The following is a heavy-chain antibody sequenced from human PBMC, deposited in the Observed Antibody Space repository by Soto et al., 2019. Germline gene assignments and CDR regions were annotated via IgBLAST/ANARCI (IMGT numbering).Heavy chain of an antibody. J-gene: IGHJ4*02. V-gene: IGHV4-59*01. CDR3: ARVRSGPRTYYFDY. CDR2: IYYSGST. Sequence: SETLSLTCTVSGGSISSYYWSWIRQPPGKGLEWIGYIYYSGSTNYNPSLKSRVTISVDTSKNQFSLKLSSVTAADTAVYYCARVRSGPRTYYFDYWGQGTLVTVSS. CDR1: GGSISSYY. D-gene: IGHD3-3*01.